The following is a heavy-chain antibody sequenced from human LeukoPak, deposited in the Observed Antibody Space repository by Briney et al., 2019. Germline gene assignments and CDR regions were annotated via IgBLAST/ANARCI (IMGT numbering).Heavy chain of an antibody. CDR2: IRYDGRSK. CDR1: GFMFSTYG. J-gene: IGHJ3*02. Sequence: GGSLRLSCAASGFMFSTYGMHWVRQAPGKGLERVAFIRYDGRSKYYADSVKGRFTISRDNSKNTLFLQMSSLRADDTAVYYCAMTMGDAFDMWGQGTMVTVSS. D-gene: IGHD2-8*01. V-gene: IGHV3-30*02. CDR3: AMTMGDAFDM.